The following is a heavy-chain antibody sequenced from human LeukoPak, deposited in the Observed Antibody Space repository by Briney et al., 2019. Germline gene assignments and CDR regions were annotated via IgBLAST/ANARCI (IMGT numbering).Heavy chain of an antibody. CDR1: GYRFSNYG. D-gene: IGHD4/OR15-4a*01. CDR3: ARGDYGANVGDY. J-gene: IGHJ4*02. Sequence: ASVKVSCKASGYRFSNYGISWVRQAPGQGLEWMGWVSGYNGNTNFAQKFQGRVTTTTDTSTSTVYMDLRSLRSDDTAVYFCARGDYGANVGDYWGQGTLVTVSS. V-gene: IGHV1-18*01. CDR2: VSGYNGNT.